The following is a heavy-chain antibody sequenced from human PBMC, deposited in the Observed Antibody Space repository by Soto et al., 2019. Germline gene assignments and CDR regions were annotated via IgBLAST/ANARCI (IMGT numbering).Heavy chain of an antibody. CDR1: GGSISTYY. CDR3: ARGYYDTTGHLFDY. J-gene: IGHJ4*02. CDR2: IYHSGST. V-gene: IGHV4-59*01. D-gene: IGHD3-22*01. Sequence: PSETLSLTCTVSGGSISTYYWSWLRQPPGKGLEWIGYIYHSGSTNYKDSLRSRVTISVDTSKNQFSVKVSSVTAADTAVYYCARGYYDTTGHLFDYWSQGTLVTVSS.